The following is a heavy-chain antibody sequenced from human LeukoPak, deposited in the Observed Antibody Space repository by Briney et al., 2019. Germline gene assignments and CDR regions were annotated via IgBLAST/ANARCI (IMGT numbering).Heavy chain of an antibody. D-gene: IGHD3-22*01. CDR2: ISAYNGNT. J-gene: IGHJ4*02. Sequence: GASVKVSCKASDYTFTSYGISWVRQAPGQGLEWMGWISAYNGNTNYAQKLQGRVTMTTDTSTSTAYMELRSPRSDDTAVYYCARDGVYYDSSGNFDYWGQGTLVTVSS. CDR3: ARDGVYYDSSGNFDY. V-gene: IGHV1-18*01. CDR1: DYTFTSYG.